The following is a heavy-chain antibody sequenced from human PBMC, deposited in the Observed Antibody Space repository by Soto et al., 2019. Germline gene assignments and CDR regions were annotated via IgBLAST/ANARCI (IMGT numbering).Heavy chain of an antibody. Sequence: EVQLVQSRAEVKKPGESLKISCKAAGYSFTSYWIGWVRQRPGKGLEWMGIIYPGDSDTRYSPSFQGQVTISADKSISTAYLQWSSPQASDSAMYYCTRHNRPPPVGGVAYWGQGTLLTVSS. CDR1: GYSFTSYW. J-gene: IGHJ4*02. CDR2: IYPGDSDT. V-gene: IGHV5-51*01. D-gene: IGHD1-26*01. CDR3: TRHNRPPPVGGVAY.